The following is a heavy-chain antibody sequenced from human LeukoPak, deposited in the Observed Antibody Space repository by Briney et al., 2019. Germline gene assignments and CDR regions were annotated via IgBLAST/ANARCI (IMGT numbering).Heavy chain of an antibody. V-gene: IGHV3-13*01. Sequence: GGSLRLSCAASGFTFSSYDMHWVRQAIGKGLEWVSAIGTAGDAYYPGSVKGRFTISRQNAKNSLYLQMNSLRAGDTAVYYCARGAPTYCSSTSCHDYYGMDVWGQGTTVTVSS. CDR3: ARGAPTYCSSTSCHDYYGMDV. J-gene: IGHJ6*02. CDR1: GFTFSSYD. D-gene: IGHD2-2*01. CDR2: IGTAGDA.